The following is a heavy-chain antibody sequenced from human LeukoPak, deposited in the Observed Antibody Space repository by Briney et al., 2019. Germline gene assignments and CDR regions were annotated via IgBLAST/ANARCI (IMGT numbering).Heavy chain of an antibody. V-gene: IGHV3-30*04. D-gene: IGHD5-24*01. CDR2: ISYDGRHK. CDR1: GFTFRDYA. Sequence: GRSLRLSCAASGFTFRDYAMHWVRQAPGKGLEWVAVISYDGRHKNYADSVKGRFTISRDDSENTLYLQMNSLRIEDTAIYYCARDEYEGYNLGPSDYWGQGTLVTVSS. CDR3: ARDEYEGYNLGPSDY. J-gene: IGHJ4*02.